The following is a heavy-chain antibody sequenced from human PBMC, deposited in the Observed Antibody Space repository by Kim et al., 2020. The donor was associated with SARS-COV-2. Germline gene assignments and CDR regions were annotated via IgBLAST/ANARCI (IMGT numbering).Heavy chain of an antibody. CDR2: ISGNGAKT. D-gene: IGHD1-26*01. V-gene: IGHV3-23*01. CDR1: GFTFSSYG. J-gene: IGHJ4*02. Sequence: GGSLRLSCSASGFTFSSYGMSWVRQAPGKGLEWVSAISGNGAKTYYEDSVKGRFTISRDNSKSTLYLQVNRLRAEDTALYYCAKDAGSYEFDYWGQGTLVTVYS. CDR3: AKDAGSYEFDY.